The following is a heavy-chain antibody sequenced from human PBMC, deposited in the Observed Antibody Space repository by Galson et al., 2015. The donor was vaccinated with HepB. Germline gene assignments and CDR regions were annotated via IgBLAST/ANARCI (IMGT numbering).Heavy chain of an antibody. CDR1: KFSFSDYA. D-gene: IGHD2-2*02. CDR3: AKDQNCTKSGCYTYFYNRMDV. V-gene: IGHV3-23*01. Sequence: SLRLSCAASKFSFSDYAMSWVRQAPGKGLEWLSFISGSGISTYYANSVKGRFTISRDNSNNMLYLQMNSLRAEDTAVYYCAKDQNCTKSGCYTYFYNRMDVWGQGTTGPV. CDR2: ISGSGIST. J-gene: IGHJ6*02.